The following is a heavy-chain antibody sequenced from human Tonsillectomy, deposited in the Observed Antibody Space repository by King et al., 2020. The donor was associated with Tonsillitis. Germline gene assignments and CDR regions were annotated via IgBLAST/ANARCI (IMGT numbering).Heavy chain of an antibody. J-gene: IGHJ4*02. D-gene: IGHD6-13*01. V-gene: IGHV3-74*01. CDR1: GFTFSSYW. CDR2: INTDGSST. CDR3: ASNIAVVGTFCDY. Sequence: QLVESGGGLVQPGGSLRLSCAASGFTFSSYWMHWVRPAPGKGLVWVSRINTDGSSTSYADSVKGRFTISRDNAKNTLYLQMNSLRAEDTALYYCASNIAVVGTFCDYWGQGTLVTVSS.